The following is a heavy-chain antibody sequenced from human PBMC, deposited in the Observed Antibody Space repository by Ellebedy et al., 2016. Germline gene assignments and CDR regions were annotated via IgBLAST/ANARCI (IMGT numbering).Heavy chain of an antibody. CDR2: IIPIFGTA. CDR3: ARAPRCCSSTSCYRPEWCYYGMDV. V-gene: IGHV1-69*06. Sequence: SVKVSCXASGGTFSSYAIGWVRQAPGQGLEWMGGIIPIFGTANYAQKFQGRVTITADKSTSTAYMELSSLRSEDTAVYYCARAPRCCSSTSCYRPEWCYYGMDVWGQGTTVTVSS. D-gene: IGHD2-2*02. J-gene: IGHJ6*02. CDR1: GGTFSSYA.